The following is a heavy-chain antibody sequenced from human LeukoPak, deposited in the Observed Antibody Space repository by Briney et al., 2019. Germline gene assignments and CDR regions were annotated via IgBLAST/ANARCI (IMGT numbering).Heavy chain of an antibody. CDR1: GLTFTSYA. Sequence: GGSLRLSCAASGLTFTSYAMNWVRQAPGRGLEWVSGISGSGGSTYYADSVRGRFTISRDNSKNTLYLQMNSLRAEDTAVYYCARDGGYPPYMDVWGKGTTVTVSS. V-gene: IGHV3-23*01. CDR3: ARDGGYPPYMDV. CDR2: ISGSGGST. J-gene: IGHJ6*03. D-gene: IGHD3-16*01.